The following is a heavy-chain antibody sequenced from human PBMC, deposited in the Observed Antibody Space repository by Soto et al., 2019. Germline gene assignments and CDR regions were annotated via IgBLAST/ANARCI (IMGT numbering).Heavy chain of an antibody. J-gene: IGHJ6*02. CDR1: GFTFSSYA. D-gene: IGHD6-13*01. V-gene: IGHV3-23*01. CDR3: ANWDSSSWYYYYGMDV. CDR2: ISGSGGST. Sequence: EVQLLESGGGLVQPGGSLRLSCVASGFTFSSYAMSWVRQAPGKGLEWVSAISGSGGSTYYADSVKGRFTISRDNSKNTLYLQMNSLRAEDTAVYYCANWDSSSWYYYYGMDVWGQGTTVTVSS.